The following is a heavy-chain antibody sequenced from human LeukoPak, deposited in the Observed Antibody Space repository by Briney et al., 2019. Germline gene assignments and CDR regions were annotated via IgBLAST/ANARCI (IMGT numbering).Heavy chain of an antibody. V-gene: IGHV1-18*01. Sequence: ASVKVSCKASGYTFTSYGISWVRQAPGQGLEWRGWISAYNGSANYAQNLQGRVTMTTDTSTTTAYMELRSLTSDDTAVYYCAREWWELGGASDIWGQGTMVTVSS. CDR3: AREWWELGGASDI. D-gene: IGHD4/OR15-4a*01. J-gene: IGHJ3*02. CDR2: ISAYNGSA. CDR1: GYTFTSYG.